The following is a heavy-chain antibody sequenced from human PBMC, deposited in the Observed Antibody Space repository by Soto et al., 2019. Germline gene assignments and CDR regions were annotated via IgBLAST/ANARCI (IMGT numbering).Heavy chain of an antibody. CDR1: GYIFTGNY. Sequence: QVQLVQSGADVRKPGASVKVSCKASGYIFTGNYIHWVRHDPGQGLEWMGWISPKTGATHYAQQFQGRVTMTRDTSINTVYMDLSGLRPDDTAVYYCARWDVEAAGAHFDYWGQGTLVTVSS. CDR3: ARWDVEAAGAHFDY. CDR2: ISPKTGAT. V-gene: IGHV1-2*02. D-gene: IGHD1-26*01. J-gene: IGHJ4*02.